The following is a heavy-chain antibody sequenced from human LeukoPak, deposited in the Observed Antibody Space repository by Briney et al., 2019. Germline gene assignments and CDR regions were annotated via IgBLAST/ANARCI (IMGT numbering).Heavy chain of an antibody. V-gene: IGHV4-4*07. CDR2: IYTSGNT. CDR1: GGSISSYY. D-gene: IGHD6-13*01. J-gene: IGHJ3*02. Sequence: KPSETLSLTCTVSGGSISSYYWTWIRQPAGKGLEWIGRIYTSGNTKYNPSLKSRVTMSVDTSKNQFSLKLTSVTAADTAMYYCTRAWQQLAYGFDIWGQGTMVTVSS. CDR3: TRAWQQLAYGFDI.